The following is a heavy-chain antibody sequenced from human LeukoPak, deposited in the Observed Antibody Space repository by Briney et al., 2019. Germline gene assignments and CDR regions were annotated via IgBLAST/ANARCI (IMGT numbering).Heavy chain of an antibody. CDR1: GFTFSSYW. CDR3: GRQGYYYDSSGYYPDY. D-gene: IGHD3-22*01. CDR2: IKQDGSEK. V-gene: IGHV3-7*01. J-gene: IGHJ4*02. Sequence: GGSLRLSCAASGFTFSSYWMSWVRQAPGKGLEWVANIKQDGSEKYYVDSVKGRFTISRDNAKNSLYLQMNSLRAEDTAVYYCGRQGYYYDSSGYYPDYWGQGTLVTVSS.